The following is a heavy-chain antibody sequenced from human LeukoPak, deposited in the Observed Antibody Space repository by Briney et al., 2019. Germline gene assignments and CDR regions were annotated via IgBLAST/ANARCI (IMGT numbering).Heavy chain of an antibody. Sequence: HPGGSLRLSCVVSGFTFSSYWMSWVRQAPGKGLEWVANIKQDGSEKYYVDSVKGRFTMSRDNAKNSLYLQMNSLRAEDTAVYCCARVQWELRGVGSYFEYWGQGALVTVSS. J-gene: IGHJ4*02. CDR1: GFTFSSYW. CDR3: ARVQWELRGVGSYFEY. D-gene: IGHD1-26*01. CDR2: IKQDGSEK. V-gene: IGHV3-7*01.